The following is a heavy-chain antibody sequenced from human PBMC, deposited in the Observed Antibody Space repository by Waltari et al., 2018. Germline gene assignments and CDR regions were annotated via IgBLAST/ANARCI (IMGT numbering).Heavy chain of an antibody. CDR2: FDPEYGEA. Sequence: QVQLVQSGAEVKKPGASVKVSCRVSGYSLPESDFPWVGPAPGKGLEWLGGFDPEYGEAVYAQEFQGRVTMTEDTSKDTAYMELSSLTYEDTAVYYCTRDRVGYCSGGTCYSRWFDPWGQGTLVTVSS. CDR3: TRDRVGYCSGGTCYSRWFDP. V-gene: IGHV1-24*01. CDR1: GYSLPESD. D-gene: IGHD2-15*01. J-gene: IGHJ5*02.